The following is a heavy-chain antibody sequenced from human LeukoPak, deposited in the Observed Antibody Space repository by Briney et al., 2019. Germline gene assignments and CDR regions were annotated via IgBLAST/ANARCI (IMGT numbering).Heavy chain of an antibody. J-gene: IGHJ4*02. V-gene: IGHV4-59*08. CDR1: GASISTHY. CDR3: ARGTVTIRRTFDY. CDR2: FYYSGST. Sequence: SETLSLTCTVSGASISTHYWSWIRQPPEKGPERIGDFYYSGSTNYNPSLKSRATISGDTSKNQFSLKLSSVTAADTAVYYCARGTVTIRRTFDYWGQGTLVTVSS. D-gene: IGHD4-17*01.